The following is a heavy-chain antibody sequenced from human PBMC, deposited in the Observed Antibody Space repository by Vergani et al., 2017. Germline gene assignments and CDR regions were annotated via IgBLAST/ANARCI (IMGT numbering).Heavy chain of an antibody. CDR3: AREPPLTGFFDY. J-gene: IGHJ4*02. Sequence: QVQLVQSGTEVMKPGSSVKVSCKASGGTFSSYVINWVRQAPGQGLEWMGVISPDGFSSFYAQKFQGRVTITRDTSTSTVYVEVTSLRSDDTAVYYCAREPPLTGFFDYWGQGTLVTVSS. CDR1: GGTFSSYV. D-gene: IGHD3-9*01. V-gene: IGHV1-46*03. CDR2: ISPDGFSS.